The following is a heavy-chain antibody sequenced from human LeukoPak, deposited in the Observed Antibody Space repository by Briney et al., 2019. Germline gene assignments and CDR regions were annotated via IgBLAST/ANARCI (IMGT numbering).Heavy chain of an antibody. D-gene: IGHD1-26*01. CDR3: ARLLGATSGLSVDY. CDR2: ISSDGGIT. Sequence: GRSLRLSWAASGFTFSSYAMRWVRQPPRKGMEYVSGISSDGGITYYANSVRGRFNMCRDNCRNTLYLQMGSLRADDMAVYYCARLLGATSGLSVDYWGQGTRVSVSS. CDR1: GFTFSSYA. J-gene: IGHJ4*02. V-gene: IGHV3-64*01.